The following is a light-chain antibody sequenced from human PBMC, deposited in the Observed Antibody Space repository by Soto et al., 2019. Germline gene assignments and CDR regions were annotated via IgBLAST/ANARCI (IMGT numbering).Light chain of an antibody. CDR1: QTVASPY. CDR2: GTS. V-gene: IGKV3-20*01. CDR3: QQYDNSVYT. J-gene: IGKJ2*01. Sequence: EIVLTQSPGTLSLSPGERATLSCRTSQTVASPYLAWYQQRVGQAPRLLMYGTSTRATGVPDRFSGSGSGTDFTLTINRLEPEDSAVYYCQQYDNSVYTFGPGTKLEIK.